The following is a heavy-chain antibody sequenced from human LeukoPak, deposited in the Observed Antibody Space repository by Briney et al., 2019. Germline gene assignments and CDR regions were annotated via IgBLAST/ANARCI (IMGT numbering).Heavy chain of an antibody. Sequence: PSETLSPTCAVYGGSFSGYYWSWIRQPPGKGLEWIGEINHSGSTNYNPSLKSRVTISVDTSKNQFSLKLSSVTAADTAVYYCARGWVRGVTHFDYWGQGTLVTVSS. CDR2: INHSGST. CDR3: ARGWVRGVTHFDY. D-gene: IGHD3-10*01. V-gene: IGHV4-34*01. J-gene: IGHJ4*02. CDR1: GGSFSGYY.